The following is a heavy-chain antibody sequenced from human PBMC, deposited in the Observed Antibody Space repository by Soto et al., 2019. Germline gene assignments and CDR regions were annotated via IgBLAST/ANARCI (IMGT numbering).Heavy chain of an antibody. D-gene: IGHD6-6*01. V-gene: IGHV1-18*03. CDR2: ISASKGNT. CDR1: GFTFTNYG. Sequence: SLKVSCKASGFTFTNYGITWVRQAPGQGLEWMGWISASKGNTNYAQKFQGRVTMTTDTSTSTTYMELRSLRSDDMAVYYCASRSGQLPYYFDYWGQGTQVTVSS. CDR3: ASRSGQLPYYFDY. J-gene: IGHJ4*02.